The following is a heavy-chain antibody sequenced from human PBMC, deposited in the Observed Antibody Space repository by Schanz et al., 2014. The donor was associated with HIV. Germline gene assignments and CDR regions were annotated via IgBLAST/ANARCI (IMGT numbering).Heavy chain of an antibody. Sequence: QVQLVQSGAEVKKPGASVKVSCKASGYTFSSYGISWVRQAPGQGLEWMGWISAYNGNTNYAQNLQGRVTMTTDTFTSTAYMELRSLRSDETAVYYCAREKTTLNWFDPWGQGTLVTVSS. CDR2: ISAYNGNT. D-gene: IGHD4-4*01. CDR1: GYTFSSYG. V-gene: IGHV1-18*04. CDR3: AREKTTLNWFDP. J-gene: IGHJ5*02.